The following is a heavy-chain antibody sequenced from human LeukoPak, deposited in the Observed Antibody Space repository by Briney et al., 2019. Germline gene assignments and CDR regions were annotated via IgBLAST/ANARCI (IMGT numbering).Heavy chain of an antibody. CDR3: VTDYGGSSGAFDI. V-gene: IGHV3-21*01. Sequence: PGGSLGLSCTGSGFTLSSYAMNWVRRAPGQGLEWVSSISSSSSDVYYTDSVKGRFTISRDNAKNSLYLQMNSLRAEDTAVYYCVTDYGGSSGAFDIWGQGTMVTVSS. CDR2: ISSSSSDV. CDR1: GFTLSSYA. D-gene: IGHD4-23*01. J-gene: IGHJ3*02.